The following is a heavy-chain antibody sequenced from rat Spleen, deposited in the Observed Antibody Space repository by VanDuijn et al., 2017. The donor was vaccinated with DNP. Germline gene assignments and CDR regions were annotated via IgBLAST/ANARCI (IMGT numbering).Heavy chain of an antibody. D-gene: IGHD1-5*01. V-gene: IGHV10-5*01. CDR3: TAEGIGTTWFAY. Sequence: VQVVESGGGLVQPKESLKISCAASGFTFSNAAIYWVRQAPGKGLEWVARIRTKPNNYATYYADSVKGRFTISRDDSKSMVYLQMDNLKTEDTAMYYCTAEGIGTTWFAYWGQGTLVTVSS. CDR2: IRTKPNNYAT. CDR1: GFTFSNAA. J-gene: IGHJ3*01.